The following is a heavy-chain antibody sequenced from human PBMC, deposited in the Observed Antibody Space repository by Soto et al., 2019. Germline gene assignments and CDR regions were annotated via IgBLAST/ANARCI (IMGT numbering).Heavy chain of an antibody. CDR1: GGSMNSGGYC. CDR3: SRGILV. V-gene: IGHV4-31*03. J-gene: IGHJ4*02. CDR2: ISYGGTT. Sequence: QVQLQESAPGLVKPSQTLSLTYTVSGGSMNSGGYCWNWIRQHPGEGLEWIGCISYGGTTSYNPSLKSRLTISVDTSKNQFSLMLNSVTAADTAVYYCSRGILVWGQGTLITVSS. D-gene: IGHD2-15*01.